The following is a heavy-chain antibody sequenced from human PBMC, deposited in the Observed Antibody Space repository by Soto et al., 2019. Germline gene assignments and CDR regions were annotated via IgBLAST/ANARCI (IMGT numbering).Heavy chain of an antibody. V-gene: IGHV3-23*01. CDR2: ISGSGGST. Sequence: PGGSLRLSCAASGFTFSSYAMSWVRQAPGKGLEWVSAISGSGGSTYYADSVKGRFTISRDNSKNTLYLQMNSLRAEDTAVYYCARDFWSGYFYFDYWGQGTLVTVSS. J-gene: IGHJ4*02. D-gene: IGHD3-3*01. CDR3: ARDFWSGYFYFDY. CDR1: GFTFSSYA.